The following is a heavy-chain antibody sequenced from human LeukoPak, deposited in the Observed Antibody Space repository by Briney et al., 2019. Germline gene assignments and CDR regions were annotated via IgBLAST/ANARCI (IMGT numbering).Heavy chain of an antibody. J-gene: IGHJ3*02. CDR1: GGSISSYY. V-gene: IGHV4-4*07. Sequence: SETLSLTCTVSGGSISSYYWSWIRQPAGKGLEWIGRIYTSGSTNYNPSLKSRVTMSVDTSKNQFSLKLSSVTAADTAVYYCARARERGYYQRDAFDIWGQGTMVTVSS. D-gene: IGHD3-22*01. CDR3: ARARERGYYQRDAFDI. CDR2: IYTSGST.